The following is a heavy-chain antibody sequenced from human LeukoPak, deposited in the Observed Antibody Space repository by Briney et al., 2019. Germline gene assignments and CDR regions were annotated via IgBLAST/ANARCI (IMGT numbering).Heavy chain of an antibody. CDR3: TRAGRTYGSGSYYFY. Sequence: ASVKVSCKASGYTFTGYYMHWVRQAPGQGLEWMGWTNPNSGGTNYAQKFQGRVTMTRDTSISTAYMELSRLRSDDTAVYYCTRAGRTYGSGSYYFYWGQGILVTVSS. J-gene: IGHJ4*02. CDR2: TNPNSGGT. D-gene: IGHD3-10*01. CDR1: GYTFTGYY. V-gene: IGHV1-2*02.